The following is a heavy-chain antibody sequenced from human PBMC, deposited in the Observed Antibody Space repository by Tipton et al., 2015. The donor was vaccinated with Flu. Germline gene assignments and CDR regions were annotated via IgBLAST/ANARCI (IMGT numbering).Heavy chain of an antibody. CDR3: ARRDYSNYVSEPKNWFDP. V-gene: IGHV4-38-2*02. CDR2: FFHSGNT. CDR1: GDSIRSGDYF. Sequence: LRLSCSVFGDSIRSGDYFWAWIRQPPGRGLEWIGNFFHSGNTYHNPSLKSRVTITVDTSKNQFSLKLTSVTATDTALYFCARRDYSNYVSEPKNWFDPWGQGTLVIVSS. J-gene: IGHJ5*02. D-gene: IGHD4-11*01.